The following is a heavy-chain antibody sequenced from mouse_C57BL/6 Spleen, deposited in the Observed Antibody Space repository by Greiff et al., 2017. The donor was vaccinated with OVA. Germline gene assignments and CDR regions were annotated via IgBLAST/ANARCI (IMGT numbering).Heavy chain of an antibody. Sequence: VQLQQSGAELVRPGTSVKVSCKASGYAFTNYLIEWVKQRPGQGLEWIGVINPGSGGTNYNEKFKGKATLTADKSSSTAYMQLSSLTSEDSAVYFCARFGYYGYPYAMDYWGQGTSVTVSS. CDR3: ARFGYYGYPYAMDY. V-gene: IGHV1-54*01. CDR1: GYAFTNYL. D-gene: IGHD2-2*01. J-gene: IGHJ4*01. CDR2: INPGSGGT.